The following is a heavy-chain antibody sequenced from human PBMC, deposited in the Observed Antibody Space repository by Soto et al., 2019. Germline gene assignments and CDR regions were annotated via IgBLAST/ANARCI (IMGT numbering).Heavy chain of an antibody. CDR3: ARAYVLVPAAIGRDPWFDP. CDR2: IIPIFGTA. V-gene: IGHV1-69*13. Sequence: GASVKVSCKASGGTFSSYAISWVRQAPGQGLEWMGGIIPIFGTANYAQKFQGRVTITADESTSTAYMELSSLRSEDTAVYYCARAYVLVPAAIGRDPWFDPWGQGTLVTVAS. D-gene: IGHD2-2*02. CDR1: GGTFSSYA. J-gene: IGHJ5*02.